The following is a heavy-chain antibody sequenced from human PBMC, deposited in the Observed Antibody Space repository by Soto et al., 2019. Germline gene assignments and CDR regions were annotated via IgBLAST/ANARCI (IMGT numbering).Heavy chain of an antibody. Sequence: QVQLVESGGGVVQPGRSLRLSCAASGFTFSSYGMHWVRQAPGKGLEWVAVIWYDGSNKYYADSVKGRFTISRDNSKNTLYMQMNSLSAEDTAVYYCARAMNTVVTHYYGMDVWGQGTKVTVSS. CDR1: GFTFSSYG. V-gene: IGHV3-33*01. D-gene: IGHD4-17*01. CDR2: IWYDGSNK. J-gene: IGHJ6*02. CDR3: ARAMNTVVTHYYGMDV.